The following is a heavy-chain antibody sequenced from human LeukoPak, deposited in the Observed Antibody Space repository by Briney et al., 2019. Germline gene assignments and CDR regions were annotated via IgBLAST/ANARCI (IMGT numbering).Heavy chain of an antibody. Sequence: SETLSLTCAVSDDSFSSHYWTWIRQPPGKGREWIGYISYIGSTNYNPSLKSRVTISIDTSRNQFSLRLSSVTAADTAVYYCARDLVTVTKGFDIWGQGTMVSVSS. CDR1: DDSFSSHY. CDR3: ARDLVTVTKGFDI. D-gene: IGHD4-17*01. V-gene: IGHV4-59*11. CDR2: ISYIGST. J-gene: IGHJ3*02.